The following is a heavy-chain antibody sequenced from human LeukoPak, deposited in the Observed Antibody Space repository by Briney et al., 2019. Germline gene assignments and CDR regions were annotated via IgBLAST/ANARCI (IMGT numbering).Heavy chain of an antibody. CDR3: ARRINYYDSSGYYYVRYFDS. Sequence: GGSLRLSCAASGFTFSSYGMNWVRQAPGKGLEWVSYISTSSSIIYYADSVKGRFTISRDNAKNTLYLQMNSLGAEDTAVYYCARRINYYDSSGYYYVRYFDSWGQGTLVAVSS. CDR1: GFTFSSYG. V-gene: IGHV3-48*04. D-gene: IGHD3-22*01. J-gene: IGHJ4*02. CDR2: ISTSSSII.